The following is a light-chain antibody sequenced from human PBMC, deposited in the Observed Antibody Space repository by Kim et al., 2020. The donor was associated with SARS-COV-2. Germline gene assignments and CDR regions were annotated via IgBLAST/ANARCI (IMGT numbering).Light chain of an antibody. CDR3: QQYGDSPS. CDR2: GAS. Sequence: LSPGEGATLTCRSSQSLRSGYLAWYQHNPGQAPSLLIYGASTRATGIPDRFSASGSGTDFTLTISRLEPEDFAVYYCQQYGDSPSFGGGTKVDIK. J-gene: IGKJ4*01. V-gene: IGKV3-20*01. CDR1: QSLRSGY.